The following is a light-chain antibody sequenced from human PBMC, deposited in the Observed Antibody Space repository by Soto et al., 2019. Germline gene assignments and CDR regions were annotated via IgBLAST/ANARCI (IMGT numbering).Light chain of an antibody. J-gene: IGKJ4*01. Sequence: IVLTQSPATLSLSPGERATLSCRASQSVGSYLAWYQQKPGQAPRLLIYDASNRATGIPARFSGSGSGTYFTLTISRLEPEDFAVYYCQHYGRSPPVTFGGGTKVDIK. V-gene: IGKV3-11*01. CDR2: DAS. CDR3: QHYGRSPPVT. CDR1: QSVGSY.